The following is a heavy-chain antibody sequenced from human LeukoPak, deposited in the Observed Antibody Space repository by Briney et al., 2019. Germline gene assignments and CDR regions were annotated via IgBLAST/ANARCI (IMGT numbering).Heavy chain of an antibody. CDR1: GYTFTSYD. J-gene: IGHJ5*02. V-gene: IGHV1-8*01. D-gene: IGHD6-13*01. CDR3: ARDLQKQQLVIDWFDP. CDR2: MNPNSGNT. Sequence: ASVKVSCKASGYTFTSYDINWVRQATGQGLEWMGWMNPNSGNTGYAQKFQGRVTMTRNTSISTAYMELSSLRSEDTAVYYCARDLQKQQLVIDWFDPWGQGTLVTVSS.